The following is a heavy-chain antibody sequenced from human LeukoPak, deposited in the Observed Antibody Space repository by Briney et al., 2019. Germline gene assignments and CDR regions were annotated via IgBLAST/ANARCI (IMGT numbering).Heavy chain of an antibody. J-gene: IGHJ4*02. CDR2: IKKEGSEK. CDR3: ARTYSSGWSP. V-gene: IGHV3-7*01. Sequence: GGSLRLSCAASGFTLSDNYMSWVGQAPGKGVEGVANIKKEGSEKYYVDSVKGGFTISRDNAKNSLYLQMNSLSAEDTAVYYCARTYSSGWSPWGQGTLVTVSS. CDR1: GFTLSDNY. D-gene: IGHD6-19*01.